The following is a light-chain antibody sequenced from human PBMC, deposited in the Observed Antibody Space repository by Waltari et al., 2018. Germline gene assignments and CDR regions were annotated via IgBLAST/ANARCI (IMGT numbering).Light chain of an antibody. J-gene: IGKJ4*01. CDR3: QQYCTTPLT. V-gene: IGKV4-1*01. Sequence: DIVMTQSPDSLAVSLGERATINCKSSQSVLFSLNNKNYLAWYQQKPGQPPKLLIYCASTRESGFPDRFSGSESGTDFNLTISSLQAEDVAVYYCQQYCTTPLTFGGGTKVEIK. CDR2: CAS. CDR1: QSVLFSLNNKNY.